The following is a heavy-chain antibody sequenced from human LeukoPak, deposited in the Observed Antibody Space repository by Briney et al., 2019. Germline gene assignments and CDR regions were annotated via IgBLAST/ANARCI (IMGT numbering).Heavy chain of an antibody. CDR2: IYTNGST. Sequence: PSETLSLTCTVSGGSISSYYWSWIRQPAGKGLEWIGRIYTNGSTNYNPSLKSRVTMTLDTSNNHISLMLMSVTAADTAVYYCARDVVVVAATKTPGPYYYHGMDVWGQGTTVTVSS. CDR1: GGSISSYY. CDR3: ARDVVVVAATKTPGPYYYHGMDV. V-gene: IGHV4-4*07. D-gene: IGHD2-15*01. J-gene: IGHJ6*02.